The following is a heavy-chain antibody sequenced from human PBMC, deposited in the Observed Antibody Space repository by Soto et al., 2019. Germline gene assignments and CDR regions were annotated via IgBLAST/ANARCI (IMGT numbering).Heavy chain of an antibody. CDR1: GGTFSSYA. J-gene: IGHJ6*02. V-gene: IGHV1-69*13. Sequence: SVKVSCKASGGTFSSYAISWVRQAPGQGLEWMGGIIPIFGTANYAQKFQGRVTITADESTSTAYMELSSLRSEDTAVYYCARDSPTMIVVGPYGMDVWGQGTTVTVSS. CDR2: IIPIFGTA. CDR3: ARDSPTMIVVGPYGMDV. D-gene: IGHD3-22*01.